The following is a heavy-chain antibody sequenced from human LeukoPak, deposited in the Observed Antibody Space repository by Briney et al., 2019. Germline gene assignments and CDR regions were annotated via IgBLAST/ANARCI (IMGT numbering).Heavy chain of an antibody. J-gene: IGHJ5*02. CDR2: ISSSSSYI. CDR1: GFTFSSYS. Sequence: KPGGSLRLSCAASGFTFSSYSMNWVRQAPGKGLEWVSSISSSSSYIYYADSVKGRFTISRDNAKNSLYLQMNSLRAEDTAVYYCARDLYSSGYSYPLERLNFDPWGQGTLVTVSS. V-gene: IGHV3-21*01. D-gene: IGHD3-22*01. CDR3: ARDLYSSGYSYPLERLNFDP.